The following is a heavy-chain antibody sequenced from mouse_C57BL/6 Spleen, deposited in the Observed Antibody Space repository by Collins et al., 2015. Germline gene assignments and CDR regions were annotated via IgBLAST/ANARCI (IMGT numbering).Heavy chain of an antibody. Sequence: DVKLVESGGGLVKPGGSLKLSCAASGFTFSSYTMSWVRQTPEKRLEWVATISSGGSYTYYPDSVKGRFTISRDNAKNTLYLQMSSLKSEDTAMYYCTREKNDGFYDWYFDVWGAGTTVTVSS. CDR1: GFTFSSYT. D-gene: IGHD2-3*01. J-gene: IGHJ1*01. CDR2: ISSGGSYT. CDR3: TREKNDGFYDWYFDV. V-gene: IGHV5-6-4*01.